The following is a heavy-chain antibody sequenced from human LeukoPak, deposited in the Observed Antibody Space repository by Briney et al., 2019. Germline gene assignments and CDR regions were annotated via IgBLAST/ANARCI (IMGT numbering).Heavy chain of an antibody. Sequence: GGSLRLSCAASGFTFSDYYMSWIRQAPGKGLEWVSYISSSGSTIYYADSVKGRFTISRDNAKNSLYLQMNSLRAEDTAVYYCARDIAVAGSMSPYFDYWAREPWSPSPQ. CDR2: ISSSGSTI. D-gene: IGHD6-19*01. CDR1: GFTFSDYY. V-gene: IGHV3-11*01. J-gene: IGHJ4*02. CDR3: ARDIAVAGSMSPYFDY.